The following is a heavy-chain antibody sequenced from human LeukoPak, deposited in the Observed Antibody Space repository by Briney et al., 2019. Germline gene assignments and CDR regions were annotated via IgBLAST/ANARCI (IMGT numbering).Heavy chain of an antibody. CDR3: AKDRPNYGEFDY. V-gene: IGHV3-23*01. D-gene: IGHD4-17*01. CDR2: ISGSGGST. J-gene: IGHJ4*02. Sequence: PGGSLRLSCAASGFTFSSYAMSWVGPAPGKGLEWVSAISGSGGSTYYADSVKGRFTISRDNSKNTLYLQMNSLRAEDTAVYYCAKDRPNYGEFDYWGQGTLVTVSS. CDR1: GFTFSSYA.